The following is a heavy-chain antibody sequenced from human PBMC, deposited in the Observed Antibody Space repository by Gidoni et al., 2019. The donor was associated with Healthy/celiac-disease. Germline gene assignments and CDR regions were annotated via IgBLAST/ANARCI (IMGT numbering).Heavy chain of an antibody. J-gene: IGHJ4*02. CDR3: VKDSCSVDGYNYGDQLSCGFDY. D-gene: IGHD4-17*01. CDR2: ISSNGGST. CDR1: GFTFSSSA. V-gene: IGHV3-64D*06. Sequence: EVPLVESGGCLVQPGGSLRLSCSASGFTFSSSAIPWVRQAPGKGLEYVSAISSNGGSTYYADSVKGRFTISRDNSKNTLYLQMSSLRAEDTAVYYCVKDSCSVDGYNYGDQLSCGFDYWGQGTLVTVSS.